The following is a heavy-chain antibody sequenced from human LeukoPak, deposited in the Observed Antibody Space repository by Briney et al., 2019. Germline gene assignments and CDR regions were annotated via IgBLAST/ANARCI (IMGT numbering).Heavy chain of an antibody. CDR2: IDPSDSYT. J-gene: IGHJ4*02. D-gene: IGHD1-26*01. CDR3: ARHLVGATRNFDY. CDR1: GYSFTSYW. V-gene: IGHV5-10-1*01. Sequence: GESLRISCKASGYSFTSYWISWVRQMPGKGLDWMGRIDPSDSYTNYSPSFQGHVTISADRSISTAYLQWSTLKSSGTAMYYCARHLVGATRNFDYWGQGTLVSVSS.